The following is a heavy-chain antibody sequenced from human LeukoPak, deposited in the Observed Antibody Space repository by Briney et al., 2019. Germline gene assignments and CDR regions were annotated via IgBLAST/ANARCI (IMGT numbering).Heavy chain of an antibody. CDR2: IYYSGST. Sequence: SETPSLTCTVSGGSISSSSYYWGWIRQPPGKGLEWIGSIYYSGSTYYNPSLKSRVTISVDTSKNQFSLKLSSVTAADTAVYYCAKGYSYHKVGDNWFDPWGQGTLVTVSS. CDR1: GGSISSSSYY. CDR3: AKGYSYHKVGDNWFDP. D-gene: IGHD5-18*01. J-gene: IGHJ5*02. V-gene: IGHV4-39*05.